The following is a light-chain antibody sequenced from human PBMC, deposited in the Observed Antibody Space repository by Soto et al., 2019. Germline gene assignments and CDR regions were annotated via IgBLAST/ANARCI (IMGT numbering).Light chain of an antibody. J-gene: IGLJ2*01. CDR2: EVS. V-gene: IGLV2-14*01. Sequence: QSALTQPASVSGSPGQSITISCTGTSSDVGGYNYVSWYQPHPGKAPKLMIYEVSNRPSGVSNRFSGSKSGNTASLTISGLQAEDEADFYCSSYTSSSAPVFGGGTKRTV. CDR1: SSDVGGYNY. CDR3: SSYTSSSAPV.